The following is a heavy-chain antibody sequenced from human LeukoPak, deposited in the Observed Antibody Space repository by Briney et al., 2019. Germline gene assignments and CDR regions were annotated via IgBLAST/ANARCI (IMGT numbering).Heavy chain of an antibody. J-gene: IGHJ6*02. CDR3: ARDIVVVVAAMPYYYGMDV. CDR1: GFTFSSYW. V-gene: IGHV3-7*01. D-gene: IGHD2-15*01. CDR2: IKQDGSEK. Sequence: GGSLRLSGAASGFTFSSYWMSWVRQAPGKGLEWVANIKQDGSEKYYVASVKGRFTISRDNAKNSLYLQMNSLRAEDTAVYYCARDIVVVVAAMPYYYGMDVWGQGTTVTVSS.